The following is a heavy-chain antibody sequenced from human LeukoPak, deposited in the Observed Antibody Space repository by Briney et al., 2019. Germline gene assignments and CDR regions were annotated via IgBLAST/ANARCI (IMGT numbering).Heavy chain of an antibody. CDR3: ARHLSYGSGDYQNYFDY. Sequence: PSETLSLTCIVSDDSISSRHYYRGWIRQPPGKGLEWIGSIHYSGSTYYNLSLKSRVTISGDTSKNQFSLKLTSVTAADAAVYYCARHLSYGSGDYQNYFDYWGQGILVTVSS. V-gene: IGHV4-39*01. J-gene: IGHJ4*02. CDR1: DDSISSRHYY. D-gene: IGHD3-10*01. CDR2: IHYSGST.